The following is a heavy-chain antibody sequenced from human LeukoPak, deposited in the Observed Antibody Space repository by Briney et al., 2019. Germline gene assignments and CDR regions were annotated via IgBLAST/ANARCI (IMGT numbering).Heavy chain of an antibody. D-gene: IGHD1-1*01. J-gene: IGHJ5*02. CDR2: IYYSGST. V-gene: IGHV4-39*07. CDR3: ARDPGWNPNRFDP. Sequence: SETLSLTCTVSGGSISSSSYYWGWIRQPPGKGLEWIGSIYYSGSTYYNPSLKSRVTISVDTSKNQFSLKLSSVTAADTAVYYCARDPGWNPNRFDPWGQGTLVTVSS. CDR1: GGSISSSSYY.